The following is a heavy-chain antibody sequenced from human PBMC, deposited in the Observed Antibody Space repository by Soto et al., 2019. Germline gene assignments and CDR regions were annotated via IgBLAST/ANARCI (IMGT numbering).Heavy chain of an antibody. Sequence: PGGSLRLSCAASGFTFSDYYMSWIRQAPGKGLEWVSYISGGGVTIYYADSVKGRFSISRDNAKKSLYLQMSSLRAEDTAVYYCARALGTTTGDYWGQGTLVTVSS. V-gene: IGHV3-11*01. CDR3: ARALGTTTGDY. J-gene: IGHJ4*02. CDR2: ISGGGVTI. D-gene: IGHD1-1*01. CDR1: GFTFSDYY.